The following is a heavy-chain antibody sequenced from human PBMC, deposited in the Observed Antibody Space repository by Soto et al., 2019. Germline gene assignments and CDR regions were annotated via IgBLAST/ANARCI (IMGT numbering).Heavy chain of an antibody. D-gene: IGHD2-2*01. CDR1: GFTCSSYA. CDR2: ISSNGGST. J-gene: IGHJ6*02. CDR3: VKGQSAPIVVVPAALYYYGMDV. V-gene: IGHV3-64D*06. Sequence: GGSLRLSCAASGFTCSSYAMHWVRQAPGKGLEYVSAISSNGGSTYYADSVKGRFTISRDNSKNTLYLQMSSLRAEDTAVYYCVKGQSAPIVVVPAALYYYGMDVWGQGTTVTVSS.